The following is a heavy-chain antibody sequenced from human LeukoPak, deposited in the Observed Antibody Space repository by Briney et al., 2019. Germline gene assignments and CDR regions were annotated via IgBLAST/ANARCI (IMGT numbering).Heavy chain of an antibody. J-gene: IGHJ4*02. CDR3: ASQSYCSGGSCYQINDY. Sequence: ASVKVSCKASGYTFTGYYMHWVRQTPGQGLEWMGRINPNSGGTNYAQKFQGRVTMTRDTSISTAYMELSRLRSDDTAVYYCASQSYCSGGSCYQINDYWGQGTLVTVSS. V-gene: IGHV1-2*06. D-gene: IGHD2-15*01. CDR2: INPNSGGT. CDR1: GYTFTGYY.